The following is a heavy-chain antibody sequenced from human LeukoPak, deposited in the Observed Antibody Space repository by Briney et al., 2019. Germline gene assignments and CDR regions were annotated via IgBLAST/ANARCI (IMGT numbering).Heavy chain of an antibody. CDR1: GFTFSSYS. D-gene: IGHD1-26*01. J-gene: IGHJ4*02. Sequence: GGSLRLSCAASGFTFSSYSMNWVRQAPGKGLEWVSAISGSGGSTYYADSVKGRFTISRDNSKNTLYLQMNSLRAEDTAVYYCAKDSGSYYPIDYWGQGTLVTVSS. V-gene: IGHV3-23*01. CDR2: ISGSGGST. CDR3: AKDSGSYYPIDY.